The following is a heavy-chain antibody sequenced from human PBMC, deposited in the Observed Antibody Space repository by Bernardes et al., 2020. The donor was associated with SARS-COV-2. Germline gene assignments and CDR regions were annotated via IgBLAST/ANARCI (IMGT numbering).Heavy chain of an antibody. D-gene: IGHD6-19*01. CDR2: ISSSSSYI. CDR3: ARSPSSGWSYYFDY. J-gene: IGHJ4*02. Sequence: GGPLRLSCAASGFTFSSYSMNWVRQAPGKGLEWVSSISSSSSYIYYADSVKGRFTISRDNAKNSLYLQMNSLRAEDTAVYYCARSPSSGWSYYFDYWGQGTLVTVSS. CDR1: GFTFSSYS. V-gene: IGHV3-21*01.